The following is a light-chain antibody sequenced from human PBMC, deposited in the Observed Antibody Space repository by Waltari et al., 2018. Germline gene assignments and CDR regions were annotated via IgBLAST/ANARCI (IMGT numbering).Light chain of an antibody. CDR3: QQYVRLPAM. CDR2: GAS. Sequence: EIVLTQCPGTLSLSPGQRATRSCRASQSVCRSLAWYQQKPGQAPRLLIYGASNRATGIPDRFSGSGFGTDFSLTISRLEPEDFAVYYCQQYVRLPAMFGQGTKVEIK. V-gene: IGKV3-20*01. J-gene: IGKJ1*01. CDR1: QSVCRS.